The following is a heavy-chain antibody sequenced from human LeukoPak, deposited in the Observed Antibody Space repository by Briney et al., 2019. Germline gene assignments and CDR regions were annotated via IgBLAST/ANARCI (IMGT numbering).Heavy chain of an antibody. J-gene: IGHJ6*04. V-gene: IGHV3-15*01. CDR2: IKSKTDGGTT. Sequence: PGGSLRLSCAASGFTFSNAWMSRVRQAPGKGLEWVGRIKSKTDGGTTDYAAPVKGRFTISRDDSKNTLYLQMNSLKTEDTAVYYCTTAPLHIVVVPAAILSSGYYYGMDVWGKGTTVTVSS. CDR3: TTAPLHIVVVPAAILSSGYYYGMDV. CDR1: GFTFSNAW. D-gene: IGHD2-2*01.